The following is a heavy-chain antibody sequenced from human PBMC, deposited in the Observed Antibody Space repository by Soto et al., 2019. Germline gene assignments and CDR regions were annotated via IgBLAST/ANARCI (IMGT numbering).Heavy chain of an antibody. J-gene: IGHJ4*02. CDR1: GLTFGSRA. CDR3: ARGSTDSSPGSRIFYF. Sequence: EVQMLESGGDLKQPGGSLRLSCVASGLTFGSRAMSWVRQAPGEGLQWVSTITDPGGDAKYADSVRGRFVISRDNSKKTLYLQMTSLTAEDSAMYYCARGSTDSSPGSRIFYFWGRGTLVTVSS. CDR2: ITDPGGDA. V-gene: IGHV3-23*01. D-gene: IGHD3-10*01.